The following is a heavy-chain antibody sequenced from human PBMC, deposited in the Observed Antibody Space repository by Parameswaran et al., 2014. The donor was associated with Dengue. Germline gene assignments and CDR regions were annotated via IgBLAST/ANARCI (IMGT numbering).Heavy chain of an antibody. CDR2: INHSGST. Sequence: SQTLSLTCAVYGGSFSGYYWSWIRQPPGKGLEWIGEINHSGSTNYNPSLKSRVTISVDTSKNQFSLKLSSVTAADTAVYYCARGRNYDFWSGYYKPPFHGMDVWGQGTTVTVSS. CDR1: GGSFSGYY. CDR3: ARGRNYDFWSGYYKPPFHGMDV. D-gene: IGHD3-3*01. V-gene: IGHV4-34*01. J-gene: IGHJ6*02.